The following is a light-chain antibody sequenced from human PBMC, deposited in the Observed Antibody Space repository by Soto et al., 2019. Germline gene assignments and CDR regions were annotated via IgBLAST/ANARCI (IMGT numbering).Light chain of an antibody. Sequence: QSVLTPPASVSGSPGQSITISCTGTSSDVGGYNYVSWYQQHPGKAPKLMIYDVSNRPSGVSNRFSGSKSGNTASLTISGLQAEDEADYYCSSYTSSSTLVFGGGTKLTVL. CDR1: SSDVGGYNY. J-gene: IGLJ2*01. CDR3: SSYTSSSTLV. CDR2: DVS. V-gene: IGLV2-14*01.